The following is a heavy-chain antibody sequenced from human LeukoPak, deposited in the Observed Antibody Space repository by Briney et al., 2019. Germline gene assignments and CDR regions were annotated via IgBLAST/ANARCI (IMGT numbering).Heavy chain of an antibody. CDR1: GFTFSSSA. Sequence: GGSLRLSCAASGFTFSSSALSWVRQAPGKGLEWVSAISGSGGRTYYADSVKGRFSISRDTSKNTLYLQMDSLRAEDTALYYCAKSGRNWAYLEYWGQGTLVTVSS. CDR3: AKSGRNWAYLEY. V-gene: IGHV3-23*01. J-gene: IGHJ4*02. D-gene: IGHD7-27*01. CDR2: ISGSGGRT.